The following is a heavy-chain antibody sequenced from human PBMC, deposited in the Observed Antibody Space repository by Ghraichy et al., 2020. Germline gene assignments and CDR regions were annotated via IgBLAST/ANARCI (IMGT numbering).Heavy chain of an antibody. CDR3: SRGAVLGARY. V-gene: IGHV1-2*02. D-gene: IGHD3-16*01. Sequence: ASVKVSCKASGYNFTAYYIHWVRQAPGQGLEWMGRINPKSGETNYGQNFQGRVTMTRDTSISTAYLEVASLTSGDTAVYYCSRGAVLGARYWGQGSLVIVSS. CDR1: GYNFTAYY. J-gene: IGHJ4*02. CDR2: INPKSGET.